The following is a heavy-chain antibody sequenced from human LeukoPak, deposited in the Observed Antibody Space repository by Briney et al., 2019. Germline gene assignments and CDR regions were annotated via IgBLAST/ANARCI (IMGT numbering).Heavy chain of an antibody. Sequence: SGGSLRLSCAASGFTVSSNYMSWVRQAPGKGLEWVSVIYSGGSTYYADSVKGRFTISRDNSKNTLYLQMNSLRAEDTAVYYCAREGGYDSSGYPPFAFDIWGQGTMVTVSS. CDR3: AREGGYDSSGYPPFAFDI. CDR2: IYSGGST. J-gene: IGHJ3*02. CDR1: GFTVSSNY. V-gene: IGHV3-53*01. D-gene: IGHD3-22*01.